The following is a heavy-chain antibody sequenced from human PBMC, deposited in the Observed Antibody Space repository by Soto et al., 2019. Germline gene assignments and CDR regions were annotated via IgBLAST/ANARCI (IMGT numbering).Heavy chain of an antibody. Sequence: ASVKVSCKASGYTFTSYAMHWVRQAPGQRLEWMGWINAGSGNTKYSQKFQGRVTITRDTSAGTAYMELSSLRSEDTAVYYCARQYYYDSSGYWPPDYWGQGTLVTVSS. J-gene: IGHJ4*02. CDR2: INAGSGNT. V-gene: IGHV1-3*01. CDR1: GYTFTSYA. CDR3: ARQYYYDSSGYWPPDY. D-gene: IGHD3-22*01.